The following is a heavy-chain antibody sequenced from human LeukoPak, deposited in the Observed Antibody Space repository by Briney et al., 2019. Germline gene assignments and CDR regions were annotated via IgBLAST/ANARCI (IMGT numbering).Heavy chain of an antibody. Sequence: ASVKVSCKASGGTFSSYAISWVRQAPGQGLEWMGRIIPIFGTANYAQKFQGRVTITTDESTSTAYMELSSLRYEDTAVYYCARAFGYGDSYYFDYWGQGTLVTVSS. CDR1: GGTFSSYA. V-gene: IGHV1-69*05. D-gene: IGHD4-17*01. CDR3: ARAFGYGDSYYFDY. J-gene: IGHJ4*02. CDR2: IIPIFGTA.